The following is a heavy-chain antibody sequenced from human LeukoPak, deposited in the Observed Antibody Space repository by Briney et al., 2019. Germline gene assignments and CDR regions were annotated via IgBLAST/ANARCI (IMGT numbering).Heavy chain of an antibody. D-gene: IGHD6-13*01. V-gene: IGHV1-69*06. CDR1: GGTFSSYA. Sequence: VASVKVSCKASGGTFSSYAISWVRQAPGQGLEWMGGIIPIFGTANYAQKFQGRVTITADKSTSTAYMELSSLRSEDTAVYYCARKVSDRILYSSSWLPLDYWGQGTLVTVSS. CDR3: ARKVSDRILYSSSWLPLDY. J-gene: IGHJ4*02. CDR2: IIPIFGTA.